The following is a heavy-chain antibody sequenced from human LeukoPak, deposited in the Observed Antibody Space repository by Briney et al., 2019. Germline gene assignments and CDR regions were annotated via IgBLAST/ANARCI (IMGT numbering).Heavy chain of an antibody. CDR3: ARESYGSRSYDYYYYMDV. D-gene: IGHD3-10*01. V-gene: IGHV4-39*07. J-gene: IGHJ6*03. CDR1: GGSISRSRYY. Sequence: SETLSLTCTVSGGSISRSRYYWGWIRQPPGKGLEWIGSIYYSGSTYYNPSLKSRVTTSVDTSKNQFSLKLSSVTAADTAVYYCARESYGSRSYDYYYYMDVWGKGTTVTVSS. CDR2: IYYSGST.